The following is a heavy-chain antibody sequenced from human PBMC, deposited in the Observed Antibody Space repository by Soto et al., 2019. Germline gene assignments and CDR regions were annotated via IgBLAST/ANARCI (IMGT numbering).Heavy chain of an antibody. CDR3: AKGLVPYCSGGSCYSDAFDI. CDR1: GFTFSSYA. D-gene: IGHD2-15*01. V-gene: IGHV3-23*01. Sequence: GGSLRLSCAASGFTFSSYAMSWVRQAPGKELEWVSAISGSGGSTYYADSVKGRFTISRDNSKNTLYLQMNSLRAEDTAVYYCAKGLVPYCSGGSCYSDAFDIWGQGTMVTVSS. CDR2: ISGSGGST. J-gene: IGHJ3*02.